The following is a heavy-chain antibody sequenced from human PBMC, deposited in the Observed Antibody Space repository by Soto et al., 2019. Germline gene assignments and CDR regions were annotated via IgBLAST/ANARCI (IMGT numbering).Heavy chain of an antibody. CDR1: GGSFSGYY. D-gene: IGHD3-22*01. Sequence: TSETLSLTCAVYGGSFSGYYWSWIRQPPGKGPEWIGEINHSGSTNYNPSLKSRVTISVDTSKNQFSLKLSSVTAADTAVYYCARGRYYYDSSGQTFPYWNYYGMDVWGQGTTVTVSS. CDR2: INHSGST. CDR3: ARGRYYYDSSGQTFPYWNYYGMDV. J-gene: IGHJ6*02. V-gene: IGHV4-34*01.